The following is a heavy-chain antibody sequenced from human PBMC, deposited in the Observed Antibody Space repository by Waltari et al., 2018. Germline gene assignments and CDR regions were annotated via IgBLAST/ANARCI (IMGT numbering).Heavy chain of an antibody. Sequence: EVQLVESGGGLVQPGGSLRLSCVASTFTLNNYWVSWVRQAPGKGREWLGNIDEDGSVTNYVGSVKGRFSFSRNNVEKTLYLHMNSLRVEDTAVYYCARDPGSGACDIWGQGAMVTVSS. V-gene: IGHV3-7*01. J-gene: IGHJ3*02. D-gene: IGHD1-26*01. CDR1: TFTLNNYW. CDR2: IDEDGSVT. CDR3: ARDPGSGACDI.